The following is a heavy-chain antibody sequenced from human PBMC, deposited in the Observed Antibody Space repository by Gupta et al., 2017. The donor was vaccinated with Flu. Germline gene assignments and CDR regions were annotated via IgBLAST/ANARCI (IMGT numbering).Heavy chain of an antibody. D-gene: IGHD7-27*01. V-gene: IGHV4-34*01. CDR2: INHSGST. CDR3: ALGRPTSIRD. J-gene: IGHJ4*02. Sequence: WSWIRQPPGKGLEWIGEINHSGSTNYNPSLKSRVTISVDTSKNQFSLKLSSVTAADTAVYYCALGRPTSIRDWGQGTLVTVSS.